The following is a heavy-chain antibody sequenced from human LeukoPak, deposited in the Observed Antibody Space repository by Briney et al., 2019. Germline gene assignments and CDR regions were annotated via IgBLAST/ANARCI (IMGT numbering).Heavy chain of an antibody. J-gene: IGHJ4*02. CDR3: ARAMSIAARLQTIFDY. CDR2: INPNSGGT. Sequence: ASVKISCKASGYTFTGYYMHWVRQAPGQGLEWMGWINPNSGGTNYAQKFQGRVTMTRDTSISTAYMELSRLRSDDTAVYYCARAMSIAARLQTIFDYWGQGTLVTVSS. D-gene: IGHD6-6*01. CDR1: GYTFTGYY. V-gene: IGHV1-2*02.